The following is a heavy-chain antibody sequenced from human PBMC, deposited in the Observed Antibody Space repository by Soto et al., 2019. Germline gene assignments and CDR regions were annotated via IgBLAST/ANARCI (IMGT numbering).Heavy chain of an antibody. J-gene: IGHJ4*02. CDR2: INEDGSHT. CDR1: EFTFRNYW. CDR3: VMGASGWPGIDY. V-gene: IGHV3-74*01. D-gene: IGHD6-19*01. Sequence: EVQLVESGGGLVQPGGSLRLSCTGSEFTFRNYWMHWVRQAPGKGLVWVARINEDGSHTDHADSVKGRFGISRDNAKNTLFLQMNRLRADDTGLYYFVMGASGWPGIDYWGQGTLLTVSS.